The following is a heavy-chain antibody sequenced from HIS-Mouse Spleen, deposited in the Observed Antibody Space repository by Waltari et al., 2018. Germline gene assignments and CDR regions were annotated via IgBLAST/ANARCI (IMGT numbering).Heavy chain of an antibody. D-gene: IGHD1-26*01. CDR2: THYSGST. Sequence: QLQLQESGPGLVKPSETLSLTCTVSGGSISSSSYYWGWIRQPPGKGLEWIGSTHYSGSTYYNPSLKSRGTISVDTSKNQFSLKLSSVTAADTAVYYCARARLGSSPAFDAFDIWGQGTMVTVSS. V-gene: IGHV4-39*07. CDR3: ARARLGSSPAFDAFDI. J-gene: IGHJ3*02. CDR1: GGSISSSSYY.